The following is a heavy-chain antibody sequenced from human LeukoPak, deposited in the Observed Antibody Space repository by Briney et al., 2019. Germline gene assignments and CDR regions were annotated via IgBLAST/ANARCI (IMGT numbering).Heavy chain of an antibody. CDR2: IYYSGVT. Sequence: SETLSLTCTVSGGSISSYYWSWIRQPPGKGLEWIGYIYYSGVTSYNPSLKSRVAISIDTSKNQFSLNLSSVTAADTAVYYCARQDDSDRIVVVPAAIGYWGQGTLVTVSS. CDR3: ARQDDSDRIVVVPAAIGY. V-gene: IGHV4-59*08. J-gene: IGHJ4*02. CDR1: GGSISSYY. D-gene: IGHD2-2*02.